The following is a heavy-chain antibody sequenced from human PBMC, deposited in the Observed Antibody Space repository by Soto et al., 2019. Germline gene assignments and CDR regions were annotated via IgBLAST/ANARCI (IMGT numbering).Heavy chain of an antibody. CDR3: ARLISAAGEYYYGMDV. V-gene: IGHV1-8*01. CDR2: MNPNSGNT. Sequence: QVQLVQSGAEVKKPGASVKVSCKASGYTFTSYDINWVRQATGQGLEWMGWMNPNSGNTGYAQKFQGRVTLTXXTXIXXAYMELSSLRSEDTAVYYCARLISAAGEYYYGMDVWGQGTTVTVSS. D-gene: IGHD6-13*01. J-gene: IGHJ6*02. CDR1: GYTFTSYD.